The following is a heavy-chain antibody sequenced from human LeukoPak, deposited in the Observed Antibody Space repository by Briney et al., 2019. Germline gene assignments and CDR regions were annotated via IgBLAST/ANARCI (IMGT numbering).Heavy chain of an antibody. Sequence: SETLSLTCAVYGGSFSGYYWSWIRQPPGKGLEWIGEINHSGSTNYNPSLKSRVTISVDTSKNQFSLKLSSVTAADTAVYYCARGIAAAGTYFDYWGQGTLVTVSS. CDR2: INHSGST. J-gene: IGHJ4*02. CDR3: ARGIAAAGTYFDY. CDR1: GGSFSGYY. D-gene: IGHD6-13*01. V-gene: IGHV4-34*01.